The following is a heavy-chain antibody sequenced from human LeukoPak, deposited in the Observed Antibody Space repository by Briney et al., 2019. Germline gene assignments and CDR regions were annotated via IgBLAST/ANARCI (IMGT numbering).Heavy chain of an antibody. Sequence: SETLSLTCTVSGGSISSSSYCWGWIRQPPGKGLEWIGTICYSGGTFYNPSLKSRVTISVDTSKNQFSLRLSSVTAADTAVYYCARRDYGRGDAFDIWGQGTMVTVSS. CDR2: ICYSGGT. CDR1: GGSISSSSYC. J-gene: IGHJ3*02. D-gene: IGHD4-17*01. V-gene: IGHV4-39*01. CDR3: ARRDYGRGDAFDI.